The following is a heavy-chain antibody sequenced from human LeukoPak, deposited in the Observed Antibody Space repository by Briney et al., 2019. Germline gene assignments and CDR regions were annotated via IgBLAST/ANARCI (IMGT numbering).Heavy chain of an antibody. CDR3: AMSLPVFVTSSTHFDY. CDR1: GYSFTDYY. J-gene: IGHJ4*02. D-gene: IGHD3-16*02. Sequence: ASVKVSCKASGYSFTDYYMHWVRQAPGQGLEWMGWINPNSGGTSYAQKFQGRVTMTRDTSISTAYVELSGLRSDDTAVYYCAMSLPVFVTSSTHFDYWGQGTPITVPS. CDR2: INPNSGGT. V-gene: IGHV1-2*02.